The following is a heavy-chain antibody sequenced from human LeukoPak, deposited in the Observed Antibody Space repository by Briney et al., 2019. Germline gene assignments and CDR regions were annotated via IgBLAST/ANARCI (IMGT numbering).Heavy chain of an antibody. D-gene: IGHD5-12*01. V-gene: IGHV3-21*01. CDR2: ISSSSSYI. CDR1: GFTFSSFE. Sequence: GGSLILSCAASGFTFSSFEMNWVRQAPGKGLEWVSSISSSSSYIYYADSVKGRFTISKNNAKNSLYLQMNSLRAEDTAVYYCARVGYSWNAFDIWGQGTMVTVSS. J-gene: IGHJ3*02. CDR3: ARVGYSWNAFDI.